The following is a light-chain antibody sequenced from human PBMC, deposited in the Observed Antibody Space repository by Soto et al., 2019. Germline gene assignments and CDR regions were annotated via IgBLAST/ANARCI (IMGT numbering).Light chain of an antibody. V-gene: IGLV1-44*01. CDR3: VAWDDSLNGYVV. J-gene: IGLJ2*01. Sequence: QPVLTQPPSASGTPGQRVTISCSGSSSNIGSNTVNWYQQLPGTAPKLVIYSNNQRPSGVPDRFSGSKSGTSASLASSGLQSEDEADYYCVAWDDSLNGYVVFGGGTKRTVL. CDR1: SSNIGSNT. CDR2: SNN.